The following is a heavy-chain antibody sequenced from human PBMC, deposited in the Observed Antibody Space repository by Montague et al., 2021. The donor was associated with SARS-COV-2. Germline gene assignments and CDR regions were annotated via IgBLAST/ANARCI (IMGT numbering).Heavy chain of an antibody. Sequence: SLRLSCAASGFTFSSHAMHWVRQAPGKGLEWVAIISYDGSNKYYADSVKGRFTISRDNSKNTLYLQMNSLRAEDTAVYYCARGDGSGSYYVSFDYWGQGNLVTVSS. CDR3: ARGDGSGSYYVSFDY. J-gene: IGHJ4*02. CDR2: ISYDGSNK. V-gene: IGHV3-30*04. CDR1: GFTFSSHA. D-gene: IGHD3-10*01.